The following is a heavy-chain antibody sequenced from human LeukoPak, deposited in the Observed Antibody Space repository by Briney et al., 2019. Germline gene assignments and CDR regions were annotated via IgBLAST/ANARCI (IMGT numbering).Heavy chain of an antibody. J-gene: IGHJ4*02. D-gene: IGHD2-15*01. CDR3: ARALVVVDFDY. Sequence: GGSLRLSCAASGFTFSSYWMSWVRQAPGKGLERVANIKRDGSEKYYVDSVKGRFTISRDNAKNSLYLQMNSLRAEDTAVYYCARALVVVDFDYWGQGTLVTVSS. CDR1: GFTFSSYW. CDR2: IKRDGSEK. V-gene: IGHV3-7*03.